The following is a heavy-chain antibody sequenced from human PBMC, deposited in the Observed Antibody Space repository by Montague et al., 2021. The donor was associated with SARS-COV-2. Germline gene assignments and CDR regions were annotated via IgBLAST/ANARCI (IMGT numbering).Heavy chain of an antibody. CDR1: GFTFSNYD. V-gene: IGHV3-48*03. J-gene: IGHJ3*02. CDR2: ISTSAYTT. Sequence: SLRLSCAASGFTFSNYDMHWVRQAPGKGPEWISYISTSAYTTSYAGSVKGRFTISRDNGKNSLYLQMNSLRVEDTAVYYCTRDYRSIVGDGLDIWGQGTMVTVSS. D-gene: IGHD3-16*02. CDR3: TRDYRSIVGDGLDI.